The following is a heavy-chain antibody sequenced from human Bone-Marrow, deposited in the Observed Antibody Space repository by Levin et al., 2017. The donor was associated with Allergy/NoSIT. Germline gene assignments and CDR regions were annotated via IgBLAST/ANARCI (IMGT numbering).Heavy chain of an antibody. Sequence: GGSLRLSCAASGFDFSSYALHWVRQAPGKGLEWLAIISYDGSKTYYTESVRGRFTVSRDKSKNMLYLQMTTLRREDTAIYYCARETFFYGAGSTNYGMDVWGQGTTVTVSS. V-gene: IGHV3-30*04. CDR3: ARETFFYGAGSTNYGMDV. J-gene: IGHJ6*02. CDR2: ISYDGSKT. D-gene: IGHD3-10*01. CDR1: GFDFSSYA.